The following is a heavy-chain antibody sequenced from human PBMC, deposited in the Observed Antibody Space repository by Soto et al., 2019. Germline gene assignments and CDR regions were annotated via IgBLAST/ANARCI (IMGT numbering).Heavy chain of an antibody. Sequence: SGGSISSYYWSWIRQPPGKGLEWIGYIYYSGSTNYNPSLKSRFTISVDTSKNQFSLKLSSVTAADTAVYYCARDLVRYSSSWGGYYYYYGMDVWGQGTTVTVSS. J-gene: IGHJ6*02. D-gene: IGHD6-13*01. CDR3: ARDLVRYSSSWGGYYYYYGMDV. V-gene: IGHV4-59*01. CDR1: GGSISSYY. CDR2: IYYSGST.